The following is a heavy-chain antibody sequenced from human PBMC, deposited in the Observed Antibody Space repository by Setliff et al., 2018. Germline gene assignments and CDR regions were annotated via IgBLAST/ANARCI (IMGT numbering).Heavy chain of an antibody. CDR2: INPIFGTA. CDR1: GGTFTNYA. D-gene: IGHD2-15*01. J-gene: IGHJ6*03. CDR3: ATERGLVVSATDYYYYMDV. V-gene: IGHV1-69*05. Sequence: GASVKVSCKAPGGTFTNYAINWVRQAPGQGLEWMGGINPIFGTADYTQNFQGRVTITTDESTSTAYMELSSLRSEDTAIYYCATERGLVVSATDYYYYMDVWGKGTTVTVSS.